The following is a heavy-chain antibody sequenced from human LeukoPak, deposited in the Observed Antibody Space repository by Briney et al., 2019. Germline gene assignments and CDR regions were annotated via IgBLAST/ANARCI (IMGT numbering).Heavy chain of an antibody. CDR2: INHSGST. D-gene: IGHD5-24*01. V-gene: IGHV4-34*01. CDR3: ARGYNTYMDV. J-gene: IGHJ6*03. CDR1: GGSFSGYY. Sequence: SETLSLTCAVYGGSFSGYYWSWIRQPPGKGLEWIGEINHSGSTNYNPSLKGRVTISVDTSKNQFSLKLSSVTAADTAVYYCARGYNTYMDVWGKGTTVTVSS.